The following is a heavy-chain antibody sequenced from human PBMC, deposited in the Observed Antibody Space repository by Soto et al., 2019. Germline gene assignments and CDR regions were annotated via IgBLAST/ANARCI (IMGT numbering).Heavy chain of an antibody. D-gene: IGHD3-16*01. CDR3: ARGGYYDNTWGKLSHYGLDV. J-gene: IGHJ6*02. CDR2: ISPYNDYT. Sequence: QVQLVQSAAEVKKPGASVRVSCKASGYTFIRYGIARAQQAPGQGLECMGWISPYNDYTNYAQRVQGRGSMTADTSTRTVYMELRGLKSDDTAVDSCARGGYYDNTWGKLSHYGLDVWGQGTSVTVSS. CDR1: GYTFIRYG. V-gene: IGHV1-18*01.